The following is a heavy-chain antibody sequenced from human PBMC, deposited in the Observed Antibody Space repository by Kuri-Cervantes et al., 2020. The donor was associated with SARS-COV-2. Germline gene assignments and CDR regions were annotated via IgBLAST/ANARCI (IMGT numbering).Heavy chain of an antibody. Sequence: SETLSLTCSVSGDSIRGTSYYWGWIRQPPGKGLEWIGNIYYSGSTYYSPSLKSRVTISVDMSKDQFSLNLNSVTAADTAVYYCARLVRQYSSSSSPDYWGQGTLVTVSS. J-gene: IGHJ4*02. V-gene: IGHV4-39*01. CDR3: ARLVRQYSSSSSPDY. D-gene: IGHD6-6*01. CDR2: IYYSGST. CDR1: GDSIRGTSYY.